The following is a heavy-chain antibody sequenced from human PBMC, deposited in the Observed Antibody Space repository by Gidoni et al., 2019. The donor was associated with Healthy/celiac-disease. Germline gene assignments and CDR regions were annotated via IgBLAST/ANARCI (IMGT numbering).Heavy chain of an antibody. D-gene: IGHD1-1*01. CDR2: IIPIFGTA. J-gene: IGHJ5*02. V-gene: IGHV1-69*01. CDR3: AVDGTTGTTDWFDP. CDR1: GGTLSSYA. Sequence: QVQPVQSGAEVRKPGPSVKVSCKASGGTLSSYAISWVRQAPGQGLEWMGGIIPIFGTANYAQKFQGRVTITADESTSTAYMELSSLRSEDTAVYYCAVDGTTGTTDWFDPWGQGTLVTVSS.